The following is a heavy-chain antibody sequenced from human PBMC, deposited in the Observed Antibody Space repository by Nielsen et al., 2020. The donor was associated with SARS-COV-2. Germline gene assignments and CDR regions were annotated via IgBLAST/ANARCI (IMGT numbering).Heavy chain of an antibody. D-gene: IGHD3-16*01. CDR1: GYTFPGYY. CDR3: ARALPSGITFGGLWGY. V-gene: IGHV1-2*02. Sequence: SVKVSCKASGYTFPGYYMHWVRQAPGQGLEWMGWINPNSGGTNYAQKFQGRVTMTRDTSISTAYMELSRLRSDDTAVYYCARALPSGITFGGLWGYWGQGTLVTVSS. CDR2: INPNSGGT. J-gene: IGHJ4*02.